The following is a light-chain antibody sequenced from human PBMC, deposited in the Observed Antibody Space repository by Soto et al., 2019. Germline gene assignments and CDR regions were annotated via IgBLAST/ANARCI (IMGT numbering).Light chain of an antibody. Sequence: EVVLTQSPDTLSLSPGDRATLSCRASQSVNTNYLAWYQQKPGQAARLPIYATSTRATGVPDRFSGSGSGTDFTLTISRLQHEDFAVYYCHQYGGSPLHTFGQGTKLDMK. CDR1: QSVNTNY. V-gene: IGKV3-20*01. CDR2: ATS. J-gene: IGKJ2*01. CDR3: HQYGGSPLHT.